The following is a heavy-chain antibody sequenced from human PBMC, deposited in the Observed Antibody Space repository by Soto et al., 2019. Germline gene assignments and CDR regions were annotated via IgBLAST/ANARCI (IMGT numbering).Heavy chain of an antibody. V-gene: IGHV1-18*01. D-gene: IGHD4-17*01. J-gene: IGHJ4*02. CDR1: GFTLSNNYG. CDR2: INSYNGVT. CDR3: ARDRQNYGSLDY. Sequence: QVQLVQSGAEVKNPGASVKVSCSASGFTLSNNYGISWVQQAHGQGLEWMGWINSYNGVTNNARKFQDRVTLTTDASTTTAYMELRSLRSDHSAIYYCARDRQNYGSLDYWGQGTLVTVSS.